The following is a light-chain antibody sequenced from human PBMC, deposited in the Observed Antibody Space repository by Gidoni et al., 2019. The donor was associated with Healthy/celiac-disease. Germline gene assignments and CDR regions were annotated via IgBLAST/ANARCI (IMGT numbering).Light chain of an antibody. CDR3: SSYTSSSTQV. CDR2: DVS. Sequence: QSALYQPGSVAGSPGQSVTIACTGTSSDAGGYNYVSWYQQHPCKAPKLMIYDVSNRPSWVSNRLSGPKSGNTASLTISGLQAEDESDYYCSSYTSSSTQVFGTGTKVTVL. CDR1: SSDAGGYNY. V-gene: IGLV2-14*03. J-gene: IGLJ1*01.